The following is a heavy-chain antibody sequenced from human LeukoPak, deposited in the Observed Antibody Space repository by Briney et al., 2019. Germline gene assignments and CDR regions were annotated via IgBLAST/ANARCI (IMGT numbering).Heavy chain of an antibody. CDR2: INPNSGGT. D-gene: IGHD7-27*01. CDR3: ARGSLGGRTEYMDV. Sequence: ASVKVSCKASGYTFTGYYMHWVRQAPGQGLEWMGWINPNSGGTNYAQKFQGRVTMTRDTSISTAYMELSRLRSDDTAVYYCARGSLGGRTEYMDVWGKGTTVTVSS. CDR1: GYTFTGYY. V-gene: IGHV1-2*02. J-gene: IGHJ6*03.